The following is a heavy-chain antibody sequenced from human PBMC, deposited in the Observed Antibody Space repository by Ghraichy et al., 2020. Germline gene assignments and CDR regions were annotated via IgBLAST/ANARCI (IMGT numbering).Heavy chain of an antibody. J-gene: IGHJ4*02. CDR1: GGSFSGYY. V-gene: IGHV4-34*01. CDR3: ASRRSNLVVVAAYFDY. Sequence: SETLSLTCAVYGGSFSGYYWSWIRQPPGKGLEWIGEINHSGSTNYNPSLKSRVTISVDTSKNQFSLKLSSVTAADTAVYYCASRRSNLVVVAAYFDYWGQGTLVTVSS. CDR2: INHSGST. D-gene: IGHD2-15*01.